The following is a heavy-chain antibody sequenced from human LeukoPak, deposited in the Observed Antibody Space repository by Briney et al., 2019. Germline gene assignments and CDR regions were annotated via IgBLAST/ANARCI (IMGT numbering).Heavy chain of an antibody. J-gene: IGHJ4*02. Sequence: SETLSLTCAVSGYSISSGYYWGWIRQPPGKGLEWIGSIYHSGSTYYNPSLKSRVTISVDTSKNQFSLKVSSVTAADTAVYYCARGHIVADYWGQGTLVTVSS. CDR2: IYHSGST. CDR3: ARGHIVADY. D-gene: IGHD2-21*01. V-gene: IGHV4-38-2*01. CDR1: GYSISSGYY.